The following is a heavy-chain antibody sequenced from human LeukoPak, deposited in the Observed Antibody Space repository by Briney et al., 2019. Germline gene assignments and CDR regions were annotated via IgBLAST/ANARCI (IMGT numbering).Heavy chain of an antibody. Sequence: PGGSLRLSCVGSGFTFSNDWMNWVRQAPGKGLEWVSYISSSGGTMFYADSVKGRFTISRDNAKNSVYLQMNSLRAEDTAIYYCAKDSLDYWGQGTLVTVSS. J-gene: IGHJ4*02. CDR2: ISSSGGTM. V-gene: IGHV3-48*04. CDR3: AKDSLDY. CDR1: GFTFSNDW.